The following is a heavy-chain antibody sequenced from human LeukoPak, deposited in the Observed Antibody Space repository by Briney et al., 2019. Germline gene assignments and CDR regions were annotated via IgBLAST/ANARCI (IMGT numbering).Heavy chain of an antibody. CDR1: GYTFTGYY. CDR2: INPNSGGT. Sequence: ASVKVSCKASGYTFTGYYMHWVRQAPGQGLEWMGWINPNSGGTNYAQKFQGRVTMTRDTSISTAYMGLSRLRSDGTAVYYCARASGCSGGSCYYYFDYWGQGTRVTVSS. J-gene: IGHJ4*02. CDR3: ARASGCSGGSCYYYFDY. V-gene: IGHV1-2*02. D-gene: IGHD2-15*01.